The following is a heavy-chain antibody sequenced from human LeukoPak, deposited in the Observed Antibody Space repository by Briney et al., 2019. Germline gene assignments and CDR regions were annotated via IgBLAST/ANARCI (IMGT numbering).Heavy chain of an antibody. V-gene: IGHV3-7*01. CDR1: GFTFTSYW. D-gene: IGHD2-15*01. J-gene: IGHJ5*02. CDR2: IKQDGSEK. Sequence: GGSLRLSCAASGFTFTSYWMTWVRQAPGKGLEWVANIKQDGSEKYYVDSVKGRFTISRDNAKNPLYLEMNSLRVEDTAVYYCARGMTIAANWFDPWGQGTLVTVSS. CDR3: ARGMTIAANWFDP.